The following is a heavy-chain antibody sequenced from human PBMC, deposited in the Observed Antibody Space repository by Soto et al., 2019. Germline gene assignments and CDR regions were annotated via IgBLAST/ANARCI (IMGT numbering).Heavy chain of an antibody. CDR1: GLSVTSAY. J-gene: IGHJ4*02. CDR3: AQDGDGGWGN. V-gene: IGHV3-53*01. D-gene: IGHD7-27*01. CDR2: ISGGGDT. Sequence: WGSRRLSCAVSGLSVTSAYMSWVRQAPGKGLEWISYISGGGDTFYSDSVKGRFTISRYNSKNTLFLQMNYVRVDDTAMYYCAQDGDGGWGNWGQGDQVIVSS.